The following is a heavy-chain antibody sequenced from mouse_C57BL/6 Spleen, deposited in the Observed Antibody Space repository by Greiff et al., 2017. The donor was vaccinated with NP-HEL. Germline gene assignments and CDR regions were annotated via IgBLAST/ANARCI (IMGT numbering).Heavy chain of an antibody. D-gene: IGHD1-1*01. CDR2: IDPSDSYS. V-gene: IGHV1-69*01. Sequence: QVQLQQPGAELVMPGASVKLSCKASGYTFTSYWMHWVKQRPGQGLEWIGEIDPSDSYSNYNQKFTGKSTLTVDKSSSTAYMQLSSLTSEDSAVYYCASYPPYYYGSSGYFDYWGQGTTLTVSS. CDR3: ASYPPYYYGSSGYFDY. CDR1: GYTFTSYW. J-gene: IGHJ2*01.